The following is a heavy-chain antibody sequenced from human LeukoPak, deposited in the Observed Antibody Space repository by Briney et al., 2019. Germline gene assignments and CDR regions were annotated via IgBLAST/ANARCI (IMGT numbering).Heavy chain of an antibody. Sequence: PSGGSLRLSCAASGFTFSNYAMNWVRQAPGKGLEWVTAISGTGVSTYYADSMKGRFTISRDNSKNTLYLQMSSLRAADTAVYYCAKLRSSSSPWPIDSWGQGTLVTVSS. D-gene: IGHD6-6*01. CDR2: ISGTGVST. V-gene: IGHV3-23*01. CDR3: AKLRSSSSPWPIDS. CDR1: GFTFSNYA. J-gene: IGHJ4*02.